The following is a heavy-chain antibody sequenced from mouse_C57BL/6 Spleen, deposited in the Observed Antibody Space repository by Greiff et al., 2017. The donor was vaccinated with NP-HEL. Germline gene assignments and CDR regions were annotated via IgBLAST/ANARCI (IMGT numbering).Heavy chain of an antibody. J-gene: IGHJ1*03. CDR3: ARRSNYVGWYFDV. CDR1: GYTFTDYY. CDR2: INPNNGGT. Sequence: EVQLQQSGPELVKPGASVKISCKASGYTFTDYYMNWVKQSHGKSLEWIGDINPNNGGTSYNQKFKGKATLTVDKSSSTAYMELRSLTSEDSAVYYCARRSNYVGWYFDVWGTGTTVTVSS. D-gene: IGHD2-5*01. V-gene: IGHV1-26*01.